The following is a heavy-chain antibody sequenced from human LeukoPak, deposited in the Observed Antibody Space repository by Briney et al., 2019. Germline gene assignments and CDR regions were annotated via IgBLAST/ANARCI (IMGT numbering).Heavy chain of an antibody. CDR2: TYYRSKWFY. D-gene: IGHD1-26*01. CDR1: GDSVSSNSVA. Sequence: SQTLSLTCAISGDSVSSNSVAWNWIRRSPSRGLEWLGRTYYRSKWFYDYAVSVKSRITINPDTSKNQFSLQLNSVTPEDTAVYYGAGTGSYFRFWDQGTLVTVSS. J-gene: IGHJ4*02. V-gene: IGHV6-1*01. CDR3: AGTGSYFRF.